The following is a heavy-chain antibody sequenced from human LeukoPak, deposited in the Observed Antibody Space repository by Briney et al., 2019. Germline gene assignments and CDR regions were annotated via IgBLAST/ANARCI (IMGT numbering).Heavy chain of an antibody. CDR2: INPNNGAT. V-gene: IGHV1-2*02. CDR3: APTNAWLYYFDY. CDR1: GYTFTGYY. Sequence: ASVKVSCKTSGYTFTGYYMHWVRQAPGHGLEWMGWINPNNGATYYAQKFQGRVIMTRDTSISTAYMELTRLRSDDTAVYYCAPTNAWLYYFDYWGRGTLVTVSS. J-gene: IGHJ4*02. D-gene: IGHD2-2*01.